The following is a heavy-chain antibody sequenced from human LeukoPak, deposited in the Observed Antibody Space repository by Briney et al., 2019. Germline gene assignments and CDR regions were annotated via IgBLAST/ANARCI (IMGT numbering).Heavy chain of an antibody. CDR1: GFTVSSNY. D-gene: IGHD3-10*01. V-gene: IGHV3-23*01. CDR2: ISGSGGST. Sequence: GGSLRLSCAASGFTVSSNYMSWVRQAPGKGLEWVSAISGSGGSTYYADSVKGRFTISRDNSKNTLYLQMNSLRAEDTAVYYCAKDILWFGELFFAFDIWGQGTMVTVSS. CDR3: AKDILWFGELFFAFDI. J-gene: IGHJ3*02.